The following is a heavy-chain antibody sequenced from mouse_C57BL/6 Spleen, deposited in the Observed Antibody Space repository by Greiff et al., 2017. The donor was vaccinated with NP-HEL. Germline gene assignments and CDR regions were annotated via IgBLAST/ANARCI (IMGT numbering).Heavy chain of an antibody. CDR1: GYTFTSYW. Sequence: QVHVKQPGTELVKPGASVKLSCKASGYTFTSYWMHWVKQRPGQGLEWIGNINPSNGGTNYNEKFKSKATLTVAKSSSTAYMQLSSLTSEDSAVYYCARSPYDYDGAYWGQGTLVTVSA. D-gene: IGHD2-4*01. CDR3: ARSPYDYDGAY. CDR2: INPSNGGT. V-gene: IGHV1-53*01. J-gene: IGHJ3*01.